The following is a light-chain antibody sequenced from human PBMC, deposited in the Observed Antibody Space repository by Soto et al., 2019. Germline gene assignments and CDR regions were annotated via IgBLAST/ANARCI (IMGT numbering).Light chain of an antibody. Sequence: QLVLTQPPSASGTPGQRVTFSCSGSSSNIGSNYVCWYQQLPGTAPKLLIFRNDQRPSGVPDRFSGSKSGTSASLAISGLRSEDEADYYCAAWDDSLSGVLFGGGTKLTVL. J-gene: IGLJ2*01. CDR3: AAWDDSLSGVL. CDR2: RND. CDR1: SSNIGSNY. V-gene: IGLV1-47*01.